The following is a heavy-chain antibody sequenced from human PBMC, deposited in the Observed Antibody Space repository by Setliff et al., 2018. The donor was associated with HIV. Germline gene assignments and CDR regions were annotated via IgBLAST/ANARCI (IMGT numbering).Heavy chain of an antibody. CDR2: ISSSGSTI. CDR3: AKGLSGPFDY. CDR1: GFNLTNYA. Sequence: PGGSLRLSCSTYGFNLTNYALNWVRQAPGKGLEWVSYISSSGSTIYYADSVKGRFTISRDNAKNSLYLQMNSLRAEDTAVYYCAKGLSGPFDYWGQGTLVTVSS. V-gene: IGHV3-48*04. D-gene: IGHD3-16*02. J-gene: IGHJ4*02.